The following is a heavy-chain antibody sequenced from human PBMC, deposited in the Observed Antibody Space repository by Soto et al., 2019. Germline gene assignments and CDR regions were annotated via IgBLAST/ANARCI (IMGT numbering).Heavy chain of an antibody. Sequence: QVHLQESVPGLVKPSGTLSLTCAVSGGSISSSNWWSWVRQPPGKGLEWIGEIYHSGSTNYNPSLRRRVAISVDKSRNPFSLKLSSLAAADTAVYSCARSDVVPAAMGELSDAFDIWGQGRMVIVSS. D-gene: IGHD2-2*01. CDR1: GGSISSSNW. CDR3: ARSDVVPAAMGELSDAFDI. CDR2: IYHSGST. V-gene: IGHV4-4*02. J-gene: IGHJ3*02.